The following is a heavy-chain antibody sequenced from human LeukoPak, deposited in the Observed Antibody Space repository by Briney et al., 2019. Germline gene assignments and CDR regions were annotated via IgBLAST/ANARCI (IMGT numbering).Heavy chain of an antibody. CDR3: AKAGYYYGSGSLPYFDY. CDR2: ISDDGNNE. J-gene: IGHJ4*02. V-gene: IGHV3-30*18. CDR1: GFTFSSYS. Sequence: GGSLRLSCAASGFTFSSYSMNWVRQAPGKGLEWVAVISDDGNNEYYADSVKGRFTISRDNSKNTLYLQMNSLRAEDTAVYYCAKAGYYYGSGSLPYFDYWGQGTLVTVSS. D-gene: IGHD3-10*01.